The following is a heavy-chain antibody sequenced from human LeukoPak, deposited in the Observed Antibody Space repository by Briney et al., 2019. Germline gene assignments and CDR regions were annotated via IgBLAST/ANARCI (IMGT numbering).Heavy chain of an antibody. J-gene: IGHJ4*02. D-gene: IGHD6-13*01. CDR1: GFTFSSYG. Sequence: PGRSLRLSCAASGFTFSSYGMHWVRQAPGKGLEWVAFIRYDGSNKYYADSMKGRFTISRDNSKNTLYLQMNSLRAEDTAVYYCARGIIAAAPHPETLDYWGQGTLVTVFS. CDR2: IRYDGSNK. CDR3: ARGIIAAAPHPETLDY. V-gene: IGHV3-30*02.